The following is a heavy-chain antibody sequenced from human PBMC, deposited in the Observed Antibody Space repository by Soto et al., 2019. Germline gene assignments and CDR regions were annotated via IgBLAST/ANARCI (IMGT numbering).Heavy chain of an antibody. CDR1: GFTFSNHA. Sequence: QVQLVESGGGVVQPGTSLRLSCTTSGFTFSNHAMHWVRQAPGKGREWVAQIGYDGSNKYYADSVKGRFTISRDNSRNMVYVQMNSLRVEDTAVYYCARDGQQLAPYALDVWGQGTSVTVSS. D-gene: IGHD6-13*01. CDR3: ARDGQQLAPYALDV. CDR2: IGYDGSNK. V-gene: IGHV3-33*01. J-gene: IGHJ6*02.